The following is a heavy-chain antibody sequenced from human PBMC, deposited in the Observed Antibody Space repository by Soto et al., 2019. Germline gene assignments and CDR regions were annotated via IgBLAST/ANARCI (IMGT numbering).Heavy chain of an antibody. V-gene: IGHV4-31*03. D-gene: IGHD2-2*01. CDR1: GGSISRGGYY. Sequence: SDTLSLTGTVSGGSISRGGYYWGWIRQHPGKGLEWTGYIYYSGSTYYNPSLKSRVTISVDTSKNQFSLKLSSVTAADTAVYYCARAPIIVVVPAAMGGFDYWGQGTLVTVSS. CDR2: IYYSGST. J-gene: IGHJ4*02. CDR3: ARAPIIVVVPAAMGGFDY.